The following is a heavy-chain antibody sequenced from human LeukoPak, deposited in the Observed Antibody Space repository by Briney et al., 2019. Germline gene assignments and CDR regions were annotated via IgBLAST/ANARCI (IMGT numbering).Heavy chain of an antibody. J-gene: IGHJ4*02. Sequence: SQTLSPTSAFPRDTASTNSATWNSISQSPSRGLEWLGRTYHRSKWYRESAVSLKGRITINPDTSKNQFSLQLNSVAPEDTAVYYCARTTGHFDYWGQGTLVTVSS. V-gene: IGHV6-1*01. CDR2: TYHRSKWYR. CDR1: RDTASTNSAT. CDR3: ARTTGHFDY. D-gene: IGHD2-8*02.